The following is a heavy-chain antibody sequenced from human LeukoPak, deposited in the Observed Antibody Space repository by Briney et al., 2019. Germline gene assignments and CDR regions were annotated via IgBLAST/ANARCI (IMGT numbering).Heavy chain of an antibody. D-gene: IGHD5-24*01. CDR1: GGSFSGYY. J-gene: IGHJ4*02. Sequence: SETLSLTCAVYGGSFSGYYWSWIRQPPGKGLEWIGEINHSGSTNYNPSLKSRVTISVDTSKNQFSLKLSSVTAADTAVYYCARGRRDGYNDYWGQGTLATVSS. V-gene: IGHV4-34*01. CDR3: ARGRRDGYNDY. CDR2: INHSGST.